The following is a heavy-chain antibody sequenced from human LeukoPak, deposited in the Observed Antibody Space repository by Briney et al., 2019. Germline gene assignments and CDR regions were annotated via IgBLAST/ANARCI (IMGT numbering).Heavy chain of an antibody. V-gene: IGHV1-24*01. D-gene: IGHD3-9*01. CDR3: ARGRSLYYDILTGYSNWFDP. Sequence: ASVKVSCKVSGYTLTELSMHWVRQAPGKGLEWMGGFDPEDGETIYAQKFQGRVTMTRNTSISTAYMELSSLRSEDTAVYYCARGRSLYYDILTGYSNWFDPWGQGTLVTVSS. CDR1: GYTLTELS. J-gene: IGHJ5*02. CDR2: FDPEDGET.